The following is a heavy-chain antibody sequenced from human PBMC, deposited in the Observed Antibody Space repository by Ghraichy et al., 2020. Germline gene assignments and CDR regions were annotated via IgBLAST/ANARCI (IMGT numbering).Heavy chain of an antibody. D-gene: IGHD4-11*01. CDR2: IHPSGSV. CDR1: GASLSEFY. Sequence: SETLSLTCDVYGASLSEFYWTWIRQPPGKGLEWIGHIHPSGSVSYSSSLKSRVIISPDRSKNQFSLKLTSVTAADTAVYYCARGQDNSKSGYWGQGTLVTVSS. CDR3: ARGQDNSKSGY. J-gene: IGHJ4*02. V-gene: IGHV4-34*01.